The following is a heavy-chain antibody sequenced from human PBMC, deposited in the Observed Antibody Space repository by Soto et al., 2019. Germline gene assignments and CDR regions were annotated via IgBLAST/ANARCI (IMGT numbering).Heavy chain of an antibody. CDR2: IVVGSGNT. D-gene: IGHD1-26*01. J-gene: IGHJ4*02. Sequence: GVSVKVSSKASGVTFTSSAVQWVRQARGQRLEWIGWIVVGSGNTNYAQKFRERVTITRDMSTSTAYMELSSLRAEDTAVYYCARESWELHRFPYPYYFDYWGQGTLDTVSS. CDR3: ARESWELHRFPYPYYFDY. CDR1: GVTFTSSA. V-gene: IGHV1-58*01.